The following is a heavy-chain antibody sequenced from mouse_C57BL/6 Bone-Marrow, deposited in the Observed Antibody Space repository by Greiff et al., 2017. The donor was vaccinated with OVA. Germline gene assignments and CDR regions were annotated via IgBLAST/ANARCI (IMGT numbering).Heavy chain of an antibody. CDR3: AVITTVVAPDLDY. V-gene: IGHV1-85*01. CDR1: GYTFTSYD. D-gene: IGHD1-1*01. Sequence: VQLQQSGPELVKPGASVKLSCKASGYTFTSYDINWVKQRPGQGLEWIGWIYPRNGSTKYNEKFKGKATLTVDTSSSTAYMELPSLTSAASAVYFCAVITTVVAPDLDYWGQGTTLTVSS. CDR2: IYPRNGST. J-gene: IGHJ2*01.